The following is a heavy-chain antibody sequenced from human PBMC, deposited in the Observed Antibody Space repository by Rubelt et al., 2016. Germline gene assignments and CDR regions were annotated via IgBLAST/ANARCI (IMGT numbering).Heavy chain of an antibody. D-gene: IGHD3-10*01. CDR3: ARGFGYPHAFDI. CDR1: GGSISSYY. J-gene: IGHJ3*02. V-gene: IGHV4-59*12. CDR2: IHYGGST. Sequence: QVQLQESGPGLVKPSETLSLTCTVSGGSISSYYWSWIRQPPGTGLEWIGCIHYGGSTNYNPPLKSRGTISVDTSKNQFSLKLSSVTAADTAVYYCARGFGYPHAFDIWGQGTMVTVSS.